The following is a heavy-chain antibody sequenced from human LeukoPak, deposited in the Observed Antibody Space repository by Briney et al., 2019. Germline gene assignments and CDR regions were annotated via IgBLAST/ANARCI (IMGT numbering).Heavy chain of an antibody. CDR1: GLTSSDRP. Sequence: GGSLRLSCEVSGLTSSDRPMNWVRQAPGKGLEWVSYISGGTRLVIYYAESVKGRFTTSRDHAKKTVYLQMNDVRDEDTAVYYCAKDKHSSGTTWYYYPGYWGQGTLVSVSS. D-gene: IGHD2-2*01. J-gene: IGHJ4*02. V-gene: IGHV3-48*02. CDR2: ISGGTRLVI. CDR3: AKDKHSSGTTWYYYPGY.